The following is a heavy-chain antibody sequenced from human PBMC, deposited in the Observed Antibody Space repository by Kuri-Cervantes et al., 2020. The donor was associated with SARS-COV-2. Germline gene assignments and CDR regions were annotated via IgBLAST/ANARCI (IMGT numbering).Heavy chain of an antibody. Sequence: GGSLRLSCEVSGFLFSASAIHWVRQGSGKGLEWVGRVRGKANNYATAYAASVKGRFTISRDDSKNMAYLQMNSLKTEDTAVYYCASEDNIMDYWGQGTLVTVSS. CDR3: ASEDNIMDY. J-gene: IGHJ4*02. CDR2: VRGKANNYAT. D-gene: IGHD3-16*01. V-gene: IGHV3-73*01. CDR1: GFLFSASA.